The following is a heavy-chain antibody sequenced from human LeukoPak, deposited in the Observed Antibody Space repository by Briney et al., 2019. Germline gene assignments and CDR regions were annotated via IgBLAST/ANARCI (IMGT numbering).Heavy chain of an antibody. CDR2: IYYSGST. CDR1: GGSISSSSYY. V-gene: IGHV4-39*01. D-gene: IGHD5-12*01. CDR3: ARHRASIVAKIRSPPGY. J-gene: IGHJ4*02. Sequence: SETLSLTCTVSGGSISSSSYYWGWIRQPPGKGLEWIGSIYYSGSTYYNPSLKSRVTISVDTSKNQFSLKLSSVTAADTAVYYCARHRASIVAKIRSPPGYWGQGTLVTVSS.